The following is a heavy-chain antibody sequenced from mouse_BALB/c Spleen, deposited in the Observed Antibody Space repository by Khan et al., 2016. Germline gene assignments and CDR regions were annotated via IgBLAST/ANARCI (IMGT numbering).Heavy chain of an antibody. CDR2: IDPANVNN. CDR1: GFNIKDTY. D-gene: IGHD2-3*01. J-gene: IGHJ2*01. V-gene: IGHV14-3*02. Sequence: VQLQQSGAELVKPGASVKLSCTASGFNIKDTYMHWVKQRPEQGLEWIGRIDPANVNNKYDSKFQGKATITADTSSNTAYLQISILTSEDGAVYFCTRQGYYPYWGQGTTLTVSS. CDR3: TRQGYYPY.